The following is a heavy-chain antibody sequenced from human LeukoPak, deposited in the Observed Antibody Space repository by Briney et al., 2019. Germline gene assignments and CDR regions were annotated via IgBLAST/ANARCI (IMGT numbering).Heavy chain of an antibody. CDR1: GFTFSNYE. Sequence: PGGSLRLSCAASGFTFSNYEMSWVRQAPGKGLEWVSYISSSGSTIYYADSVKGRFTISRDNAKNSLYLQMNRLRAEGTALYYCASTYDRSGYPDAFDIWGQGTMVTVSS. CDR2: ISSSGSTI. V-gene: IGHV3-48*03. CDR3: ASTYDRSGYPDAFDI. D-gene: IGHD3-22*01. J-gene: IGHJ3*02.